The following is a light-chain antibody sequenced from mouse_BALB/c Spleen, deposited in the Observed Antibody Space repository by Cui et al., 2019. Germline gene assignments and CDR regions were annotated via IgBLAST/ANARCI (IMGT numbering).Light chain of an antibody. J-gene: IGKJ4*01. CDR2: RAN. Sequence: DIKMTQSPCSMYASLGERVTITCKASQDINSYLSWFQQKPGKSPKTLIYRANRLVDGVPSRFSGSGSGQDYSLTISSLEYEDMGSYYCLQYDEFPFTFGSGTKLEIK. CDR3: LQYDEFPFT. CDR1: QDINSY. V-gene: IGKV14-111*01.